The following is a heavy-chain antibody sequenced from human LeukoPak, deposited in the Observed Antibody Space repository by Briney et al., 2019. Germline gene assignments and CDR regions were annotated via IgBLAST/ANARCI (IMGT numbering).Heavy chain of an antibody. CDR2: MNPNSGNG. CDR1: GCAFTSQD. Sequence: ASVKVSCKASGCAFTSQDINWVRQATGQGLEWMGWMNPNSGNGGYAQKFQGRVTITTDTSINTAYMELSGLRSEDTAVYYCARELRRDDIWGQGTMVTVSS. CDR3: ARELRRDDI. V-gene: IGHV1-8*02. D-gene: IGHD6-25*01. J-gene: IGHJ3*02.